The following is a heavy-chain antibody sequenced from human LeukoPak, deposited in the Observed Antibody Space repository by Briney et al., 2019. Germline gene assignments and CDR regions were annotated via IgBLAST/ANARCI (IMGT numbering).Heavy chain of an antibody. V-gene: IGHV3-53*01. D-gene: IGHD5-18*01. CDR2: XFSDGRI. J-gene: IGHJ4*02. CDR3: ARESGYSYGLAGFFDY. Sequence: XFSDGRIHSADSVTGRFTISRDDSKNTRSLQMNSMKAEDTAVYYCARESGYSYGLAGFFDYWGQGTLVTVSS.